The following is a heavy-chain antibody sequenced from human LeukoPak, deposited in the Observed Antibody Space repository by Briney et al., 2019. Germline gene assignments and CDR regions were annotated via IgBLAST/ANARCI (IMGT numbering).Heavy chain of an antibody. J-gene: IGHJ4*02. CDR3: ASGNMVPFDY. CDR1: GGSFSGYY. D-gene: IGHD2/OR15-2a*01. V-gene: IGHV4-34*01. Sequence: SETLSLTCAVYGGSFSGYYWSWVRQPPGKGLEWIGEINHSGSTNYNPSLKSRVTISVDTSKNQFSLKLSSVTAADTAVYYCASGNMVPFDYWGQGTLVTVSS. CDR2: INHSGST.